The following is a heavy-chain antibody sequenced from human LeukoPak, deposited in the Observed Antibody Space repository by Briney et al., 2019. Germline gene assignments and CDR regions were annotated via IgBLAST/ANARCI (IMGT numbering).Heavy chain of an antibody. J-gene: IGHJ3*02. V-gene: IGHV4-4*07. CDR3: ARGRYCSADICSGGDAFDI. CDR1: GGSINNYY. D-gene: IGHD2-15*01. Sequence: SETLSLTCTVSGGSINNYYWSWIRQPAGKGREWIGRIYTRGSTNYNPSLKSRVTMSVDTSKNQFSLKLSSVTAADTAVYYCARGRYCSADICSGGDAFDIWGQGTMVSVSS. CDR2: IYTRGST.